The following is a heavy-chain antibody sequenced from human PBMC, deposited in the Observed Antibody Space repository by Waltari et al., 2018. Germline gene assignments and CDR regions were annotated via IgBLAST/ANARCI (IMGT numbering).Heavy chain of an antibody. D-gene: IGHD6-6*01. CDR2: ISSSSSTI. Sequence: EVQLMESGGGLVQPGGSLRLSCAASGFTFSSYSMNWVRQAPGKGLEWVSYISSSSSTIYYADSVKGRFTISRDNAKNSLYLQMNSLRAEDTAVYYCASSPHRIAARILHFDYWGQGTLVTVSS. CDR3: ASSPHRIAARILHFDY. J-gene: IGHJ4*02. V-gene: IGHV3-48*04. CDR1: GFTFSSYS.